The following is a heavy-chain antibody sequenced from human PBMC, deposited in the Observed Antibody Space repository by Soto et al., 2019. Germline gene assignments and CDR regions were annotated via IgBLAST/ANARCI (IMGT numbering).Heavy chain of an antibody. D-gene: IGHD2-15*01. CDR2: ISGSGGRT. CDR1: GFTFSSYA. J-gene: IGHJ4*02. CDR3: AKLVVVAAAEYYFDY. Sequence: GGSLRLSCAASGFTFSSYAMSWVRPAPGRGLERVSAISGSGGRTYYADSVKGRVTTSRDNSKYSLYLQMNSLRAEDTAVYYCAKLVVVAAAEYYFDYWGQGT. V-gene: IGHV3-23*01.